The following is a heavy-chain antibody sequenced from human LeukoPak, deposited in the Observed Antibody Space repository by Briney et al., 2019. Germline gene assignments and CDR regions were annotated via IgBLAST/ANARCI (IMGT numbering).Heavy chain of an antibody. CDR2: ITNDGSST. V-gene: IGHV3-74*01. D-gene: IGHD1-26*01. CDR3: VKGAAYHLGDAFDI. Sequence: GGSLRLSCAASGLTFSSHWMHWVRQAPGKGLVWVSRITNDGSSTTYADSVKGRFTISRDNAKNSLYLQMNSLRAEDTALYYCVKGAAYHLGDAFDIWGQGTMVTVSS. J-gene: IGHJ3*02. CDR1: GLTFSSHW.